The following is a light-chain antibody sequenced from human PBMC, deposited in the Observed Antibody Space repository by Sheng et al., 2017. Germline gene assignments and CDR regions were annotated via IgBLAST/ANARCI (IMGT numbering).Light chain of an antibody. CDR2: QDT. J-gene: IGLJ2*01. Sequence: SYELTQPPSVSVSPGQTASITCSGDKLGDKYACWYQQKPGQSPVLVIYQDTTRPSGIPERFSGSNSGNTATLTISGTQAMDEVDYYCQAWDSSTVVFGGGTKLTVL. CDR3: QAWDSSTVV. CDR1: KLGDKY. V-gene: IGLV3-1*01.